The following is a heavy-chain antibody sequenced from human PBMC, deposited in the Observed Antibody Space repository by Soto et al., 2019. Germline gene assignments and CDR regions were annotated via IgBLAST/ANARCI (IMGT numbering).Heavy chain of an antibody. J-gene: IGHJ4*02. CDR3: AFYRDSSGLPRYDY. CDR1: DFILSDAW. V-gene: IGHV3-15*07. D-gene: IGHD3-22*01. CDR2: IKSKAHGGTT. Sequence: EVQLEESGGGLIKPGESLTLSCAASDFILSDAWMKWVRQAPGKGLEWVGRIKSKAHGGTTDYAAPLKGRFTILRDDSKNTLYLQMNSLQTENTAMYYCAFYRDSSGLPRYDYWGQGALVNVSS.